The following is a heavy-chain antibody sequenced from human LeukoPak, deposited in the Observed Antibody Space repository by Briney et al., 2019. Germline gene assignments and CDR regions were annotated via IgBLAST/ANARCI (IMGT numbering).Heavy chain of an antibody. V-gene: IGHV3-23*01. CDR3: TRSKGYCSSTTCANFDC. J-gene: IGHJ4*02. Sequence: GGSLRLSCAASGFTFNNYAMSWVRQAPGKGLEWVSAINGDSSTTYYTGSVKGRFSISRDNSKNTLYLQMNSPRAEDTAIYYCTRSKGYCSSTTCANFDCWGQGTLVTVSS. D-gene: IGHD2-2*01. CDR1: GFTFNNYA. CDR2: INGDSSTT.